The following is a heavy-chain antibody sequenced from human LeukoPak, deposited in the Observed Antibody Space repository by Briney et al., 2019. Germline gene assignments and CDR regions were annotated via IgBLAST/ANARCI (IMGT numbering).Heavy chain of an antibody. CDR2: INSDGSST. D-gene: IGHD2-2*01. V-gene: IGHV3-74*03. CDR3: ARGGFALNVPVVGLNWFDP. Sequence: SGGSLRLSCAASAFTFGNYWMHWVRQAPGKGLVWVSRINSDGSSTTYAGSVEGRFTISRDNAKNTLYLQMNSLRAEDTAVYYCARGGFALNVPVVGLNWFDPWGQGTLVTVSS. J-gene: IGHJ5*02. CDR1: AFTFGNYW.